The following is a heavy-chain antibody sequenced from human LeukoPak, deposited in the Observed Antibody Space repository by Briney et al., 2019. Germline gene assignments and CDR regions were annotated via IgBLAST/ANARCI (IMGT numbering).Heavy chain of an antibody. CDR1: GYTFTGYY. CDR2: INPNSGGT. J-gene: IGHJ4*02. D-gene: IGHD4-17*01. CDR3: TTGRYGDYVSGDY. V-gene: IGHV1-2*02. Sequence: ASVKVSCNACGYTFTGYYMHWVRQAPGQGLEWTGCINPNSGGTNYAQKFQGRVTMTRDTSISTAYMELSRLRSDDTAVYYCTTGRYGDYVSGDYWGQGTLVTVSS.